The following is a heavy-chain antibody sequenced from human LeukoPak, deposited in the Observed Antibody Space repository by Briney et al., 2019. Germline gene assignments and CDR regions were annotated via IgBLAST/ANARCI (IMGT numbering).Heavy chain of an antibody. V-gene: IGHV3-30*03. CDR2: MPYDGHNK. CDR1: GFTLRHYA. J-gene: IGHJ5*01. D-gene: IGHD3-3*01. CDR3: ARTISVFGILPDNWLDS. Sequence: GGSLRLSCAGPGFTLRHYAMHWLRQAPGKGLEWLAVMPYDGHNKSYSDSVEGRFTISRDDSKNTLYLHLNSLRSEDTGIYYCARTISVFGILPDNWLDSWGQGIPVTVSS.